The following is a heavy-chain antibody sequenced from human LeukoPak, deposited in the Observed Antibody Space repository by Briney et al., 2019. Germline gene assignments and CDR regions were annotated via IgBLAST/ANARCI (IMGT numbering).Heavy chain of an antibody. J-gene: IGHJ3*02. Sequence: SETLSLTCTVSGGSISSSSYYWGWIRQPPGKGLEWIGSIYYSGSTYYNPSLKSRVTISVDTSKNQFSLKLSSVTAADTAVYYCARAIAVAGSLYDAFDIWGQGTMVTVSS. V-gene: IGHV4-39*07. CDR3: ARAIAVAGSLYDAFDI. CDR1: GGSISSSSYY. D-gene: IGHD6-19*01. CDR2: IYYSGST.